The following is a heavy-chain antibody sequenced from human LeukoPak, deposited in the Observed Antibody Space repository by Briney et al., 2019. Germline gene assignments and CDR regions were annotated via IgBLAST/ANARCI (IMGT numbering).Heavy chain of an antibody. J-gene: IGHJ4*02. Sequence: ASVKVSCKASGYSFNTFGISWVRQAPGQGLEWMGWISGYNGNTHYAQNLQGRDTMTTDTSTTTAYMELRSLRSDDTAVYYCARDRVYSVSGSPFDYWGQGTLVTVSS. CDR3: ARDRVYSVSGSPFDY. CDR1: GYSFNTFG. CDR2: ISGYNGNT. V-gene: IGHV1-18*01. D-gene: IGHD3-10*01.